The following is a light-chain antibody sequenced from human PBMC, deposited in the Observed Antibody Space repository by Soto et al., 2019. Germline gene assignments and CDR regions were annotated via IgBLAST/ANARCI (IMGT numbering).Light chain of an antibody. J-gene: IGLJ1*01. V-gene: IGLV2-14*01. CDR1: SSDGGGYNS. Sequence: QSVLTQPASVSGSPGQSITISCTGTSSDGGGYNSVSWYQQHPGKAPKLMIYEVTNRPSGVSNRFSGSKSGNTASLTISGLQAEDEADYYCSSYTTSSTRLYVFGTGTQVTVL. CDR2: EVT. CDR3: SSYTTSSTRLYV.